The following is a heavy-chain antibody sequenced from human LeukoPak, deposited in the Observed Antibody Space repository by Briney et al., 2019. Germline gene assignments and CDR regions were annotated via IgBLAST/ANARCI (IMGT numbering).Heavy chain of an antibody. CDR2: IYYSGST. V-gene: IGHV4-59*01. CDR3: ASPYCSGGSCYYGY. CDR1: GGSISSYY. D-gene: IGHD2-15*01. Sequence: PSETLSLTCTVSGGSISSYYWSWIRQPPGKGLERIGYIYYSGSTNYNPSLKSRVTISVDTSKNQFSLKLSSVTAADTAVYYCASPYCSGGSCYYGYWGQGTLVTVSS. J-gene: IGHJ4*02.